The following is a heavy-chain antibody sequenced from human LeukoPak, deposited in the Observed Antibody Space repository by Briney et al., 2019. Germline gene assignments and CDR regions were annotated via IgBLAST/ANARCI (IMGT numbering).Heavy chain of an antibody. D-gene: IGHD1-1*01. Sequence: SETLSLTCAVYGGSFSGYYWSWIRKPPGKGLEWIGEINHSGSTNYNPSLKSRVTISVDTSKNQFSLKLSSVTAADTAVYYCARVKLDHFDYWGQGTLVTVSS. CDR3: ARVKLDHFDY. V-gene: IGHV4-34*01. J-gene: IGHJ4*02. CDR2: INHSGST. CDR1: GGSFSGYY.